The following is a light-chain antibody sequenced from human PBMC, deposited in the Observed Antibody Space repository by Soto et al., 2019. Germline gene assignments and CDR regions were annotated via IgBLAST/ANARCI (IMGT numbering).Light chain of an antibody. CDR1: QSVSSD. Sequence: EIFMTQSPSTLSVSPGEIATLSRRASQSVSSDLAWYHQKPGQAPRLLIYGASNRATGIPDRFSGSGSGTDFTLTISRLEPEDFAVYYCQQYGSSGTFGQGTKVDI. CDR3: QQYGSSGT. CDR2: GAS. V-gene: IGKV3-20*01. J-gene: IGKJ1*01.